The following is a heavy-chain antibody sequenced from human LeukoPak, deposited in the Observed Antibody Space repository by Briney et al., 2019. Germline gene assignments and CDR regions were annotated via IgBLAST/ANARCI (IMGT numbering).Heavy chain of an antibody. D-gene: IGHD2-15*01. Sequence: HPGGSLRLSCAASGFTFSNYWMSWVRQAPGKGLEWVANIKQDGSEKSYVGSVTGRFTISRDNAKNSLYMQMNSLRAEDTAVCYCVRQRRYCSGDSCYQRTFDYWGQETLVTVSS. J-gene: IGHJ4*02. CDR2: IKQDGSEK. V-gene: IGHV3-7*01. CDR1: GFTFSNYW. CDR3: VRQRRYCSGDSCYQRTFDY.